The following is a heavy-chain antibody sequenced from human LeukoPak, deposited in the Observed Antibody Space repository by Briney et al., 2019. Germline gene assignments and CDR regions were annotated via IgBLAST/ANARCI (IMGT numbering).Heavy chain of an antibody. CDR3: SRTPGGFNPVTPTDVRY. CDR2: ISASRGSE. CDR1: VYSFTSCG. D-gene: IGHD4-17*01. Sequence: ASVTVSCTASVYSFTSCGICWVRQALGQGLERMGWISASRGSENYAQKLQGRVNMLTDTSTNTSYMELRSLRSDATAVYYCSRTPGGFNPVTPTDVRYWVQGTLVTVSS. V-gene: IGHV1-18*01. J-gene: IGHJ4*02.